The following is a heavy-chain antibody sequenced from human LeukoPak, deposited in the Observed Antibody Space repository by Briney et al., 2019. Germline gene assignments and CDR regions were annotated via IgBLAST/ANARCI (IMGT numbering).Heavy chain of an antibody. CDR1: GFTFSSYA. Sequence: GGSLRLSCAASGFTFSSYAMSWVRQAPGKGLEWVSGNSGSGDITYYADSVKGRFTISRDNSKNTLYLQMNSLKTEDTAVYYCTTAGYYDSSGYSDDAFDIWGQGTMVTVSS. CDR3: TTAGYYDSSGYSDDAFDI. CDR2: NSGSGDIT. J-gene: IGHJ3*02. V-gene: IGHV3-23*01. D-gene: IGHD3-22*01.